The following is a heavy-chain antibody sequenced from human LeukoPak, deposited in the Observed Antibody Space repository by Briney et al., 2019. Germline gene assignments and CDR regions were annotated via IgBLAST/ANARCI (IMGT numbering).Heavy chain of an antibody. CDR3: ATEITSVVPDF. CDR2: FDPENDER. Sequence: GASVKVSCKVSGQSLSELTMHWVRQAPGKGPEWLGGFDPENDERMYAWNFRGRITMTEDTSTDTAYMELSSLRSEDTAVYFCATEITSVVPDFWGQGTLVTVSS. D-gene: IGHD3-10*01. V-gene: IGHV1-24*01. CDR1: GQSLSELT. J-gene: IGHJ4*02.